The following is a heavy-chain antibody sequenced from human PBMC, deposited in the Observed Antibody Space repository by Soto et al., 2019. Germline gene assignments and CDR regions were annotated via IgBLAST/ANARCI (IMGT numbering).Heavy chain of an antibody. Sequence: PSETLSLTCTVFGGSLSTYYWRWIRQPPGKGLEWIVYMSYSGSSNYNPSLKSRVTMSVDTSKNQVSLKLSSVTAADTAVYYCAKTRITSTAATFDPWGQGPLVTLSS. D-gene: IGHD1-20*01. CDR2: MSYSGSS. CDR1: GGSLSTYY. CDR3: AKTRITSTAATFDP. J-gene: IGHJ5*02. V-gene: IGHV4-59*13.